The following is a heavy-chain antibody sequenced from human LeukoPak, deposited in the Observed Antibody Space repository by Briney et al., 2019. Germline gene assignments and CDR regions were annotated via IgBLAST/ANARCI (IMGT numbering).Heavy chain of an antibody. CDR1: GYTFTGYY. Sequence: ASVKVSCKASGYTFTGYYMHWVRQAPGQGLEWMGWINPNSGGTNYAKKFQGRVTMTRDTSISTAYMELSTLRSDDTAVYYCARDKRHSSSWYYYYYYMDVWGKGTTVTVSS. CDR2: INPNSGGT. D-gene: IGHD6-13*01. CDR3: ARDKRHSSSWYYYYYYMDV. J-gene: IGHJ6*03. V-gene: IGHV1-2*02.